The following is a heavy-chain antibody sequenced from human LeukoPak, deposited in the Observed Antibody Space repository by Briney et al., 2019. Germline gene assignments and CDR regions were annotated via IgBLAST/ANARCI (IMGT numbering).Heavy chain of an antibody. CDR2: FIPIFGTA. CDR3: ATDPYYGSGSYQYYYGMDV. V-gene: IGHV1-69*13. D-gene: IGHD3-10*01. Sequence: SVKVSCKASGGTFSSYAISWVRQAPGQGLEWMGGFIPIFGTANYAQKFQGRVTITADESTSTAYMELSSLRSEDTAVYYCATDPYYGSGSYQYYYGMDVWGQGTTVTVSS. CDR1: GGTFSSYA. J-gene: IGHJ6*02.